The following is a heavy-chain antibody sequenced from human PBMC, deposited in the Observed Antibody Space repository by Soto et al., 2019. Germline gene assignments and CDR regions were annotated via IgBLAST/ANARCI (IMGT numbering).Heavy chain of an antibody. V-gene: IGHV3-30-3*01. CDR3: ARRIYSSPFDY. CDR2: ISYDGSNK. CDR1: GFTFSSYA. D-gene: IGHD6-13*01. J-gene: IGHJ4*02. Sequence: HPGGSLRLSCAASGFTFSSYAMHWVRQAPGKGLEWVAVISYDGSNKYYADSVKGRFTISRDNSKNTLYLQMNSLRAEDTAVYYCARRIYSSPFDYWGQGTLVTVSS.